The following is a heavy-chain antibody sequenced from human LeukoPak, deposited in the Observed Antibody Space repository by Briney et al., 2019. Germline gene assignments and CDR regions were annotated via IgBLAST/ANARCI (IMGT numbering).Heavy chain of an antibody. CDR2: INPSGGST. CDR1: GYTFTSYY. Sequence: ASVKASCKASGYTFTSYYMHWVRQAPGQGLEWMGIINPSGGSTSYAQKFQGRVTMTNDMSTSTVYMELSSLRSEDTAVYYCARDFGYNWKANWFDPWGQGTLVTVS. D-gene: IGHD1-1*01. J-gene: IGHJ5*02. CDR3: ARDFGYNWKANWFDP. V-gene: IGHV1-46*01.